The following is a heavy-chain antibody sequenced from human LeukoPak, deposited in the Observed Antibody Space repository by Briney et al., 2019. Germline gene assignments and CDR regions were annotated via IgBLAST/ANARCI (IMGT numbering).Heavy chain of an antibody. J-gene: IGHJ3*02. Sequence: GASVKVSCKASGYTFTSYGISWVRQAPGQGLEWMGWISAYNGNTNYAQKLQGRVTMTTDTSTSTAYMELRSLRSDDTAVYYCARDIVEWLLLDAFDIWGQGTMVTVSS. CDR1: GYTFTSYG. CDR3: ARDIVEWLLLDAFDI. V-gene: IGHV1-18*01. CDR2: ISAYNGNT. D-gene: IGHD3-3*01.